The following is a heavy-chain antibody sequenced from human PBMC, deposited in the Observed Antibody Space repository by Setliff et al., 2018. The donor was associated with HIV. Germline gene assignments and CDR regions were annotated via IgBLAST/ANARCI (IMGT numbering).Heavy chain of an antibody. Sequence: SETLSLTCAVYGKSFSGYYWSWIRQPAGKGLEWLGEINHSGRAKYNPSLKSRASISADTSKNQFSLRLTSVTAADTAVYYCARGAPYCNHGICHLFDYWGHGNLVTVSS. V-gene: IGHV4-34*01. CDR2: INHSGRA. CDR1: GKSFSGYY. J-gene: IGHJ4*01. D-gene: IGHD2-8*01. CDR3: ARGAPYCNHGICHLFDY.